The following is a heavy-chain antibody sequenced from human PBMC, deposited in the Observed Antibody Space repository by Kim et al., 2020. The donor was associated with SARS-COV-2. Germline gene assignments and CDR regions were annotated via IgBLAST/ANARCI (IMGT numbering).Heavy chain of an antibody. J-gene: IGHJ4*02. D-gene: IGHD6-13*01. V-gene: IGHV6-1*01. CDR1: GDSVSSNSAA. CDR3: AREYSSMFDY. CDR2: TYYRSKWYK. Sequence: SQTLSLTCAISGDSVSSNSAAWNWIRQSPSRGLEWPGRTYYRSKWYKDYAVSMKSRITITPDTSKNQFSLQLNSLTPEDTALYYCAREYSSMFDYWGQGTLVTVSS.